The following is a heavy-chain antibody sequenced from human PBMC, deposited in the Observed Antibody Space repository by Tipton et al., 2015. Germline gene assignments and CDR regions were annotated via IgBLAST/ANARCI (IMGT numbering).Heavy chain of an antibody. J-gene: IGHJ5*01. Sequence: TLSLTCTVSGGSISNSNYYWGWIRQPPGKGLEWIGSLSYSGKTDYNPPLRSRVTISVDTSENQFSLRLSSVTAADTAVYYCARLGGVVVGVAATTSFTTPDFWFDSWGQGSLVTVSS. CDR1: GGSISNSNYY. D-gene: IGHD2-15*01. CDR3: ARLGGVVVGVAATTSFTTPDFWFDS. V-gene: IGHV4-39*01. CDR2: LSYSGKT.